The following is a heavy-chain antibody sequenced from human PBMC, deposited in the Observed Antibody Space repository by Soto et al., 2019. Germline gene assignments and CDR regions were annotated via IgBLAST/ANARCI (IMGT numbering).Heavy chain of an antibody. CDR2: ISGSGDST. V-gene: IGHV3-23*01. Sequence: GSLRLSCAASGFTFSSYAMSWVRQAPVKGLEWVSGISGSGDSTYYADSVKGRFTISRDNSKNTLYLQMNSLRAEDTAVYYCAKDRGSGSTSWYNGWFDPWGQGTLVTVSS. J-gene: IGHJ5*02. CDR1: GFTFSSYA. D-gene: IGHD2-2*02. CDR3: AKDRGSGSTSWYNGWFDP.